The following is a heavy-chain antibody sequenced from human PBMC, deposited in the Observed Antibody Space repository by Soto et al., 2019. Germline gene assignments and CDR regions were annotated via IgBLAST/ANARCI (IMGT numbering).Heavy chain of an antibody. CDR3: ARDLGYYDSSSYFDY. Sequence: QVQLVESGGGLVKPGGSLRLSCAASGFTFSDYYMSWIRQAPGKGLEWVSYISSSGDITYYADSVKGRVTISRDNAKNSLYLQMHNLRAEDTAVYYCARDLGYYDSSSYFDYWGQGTLITVSS. CDR1: GFTFSDYY. D-gene: IGHD3-22*01. V-gene: IGHV3-11*01. CDR2: ISSSGDIT. J-gene: IGHJ4*02.